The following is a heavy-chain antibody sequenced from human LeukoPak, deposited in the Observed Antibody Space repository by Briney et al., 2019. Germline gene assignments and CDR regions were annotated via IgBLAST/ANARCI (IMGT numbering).Heavy chain of an antibody. CDR3: ARDQVPFDY. Sequence: TGGSLRLSCAPSGFSFSDYSMNWVRQASGKGLEWLSYISPSGSTIYYADSVRGRFTISRDNLKNSLYLQMCSLRDGDTAVYYCARDQVPFDYWGHGTLVSVSS. J-gene: IGHJ4*01. CDR2: ISPSGSTI. CDR1: GFSFSDYS. V-gene: IGHV3-48*02.